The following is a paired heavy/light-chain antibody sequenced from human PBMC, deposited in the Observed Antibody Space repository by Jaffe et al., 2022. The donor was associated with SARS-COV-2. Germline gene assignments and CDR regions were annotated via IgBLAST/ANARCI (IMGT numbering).Heavy chain of an antibody. V-gene: IGHV3-7*03. CDR2: IKQDATEK. D-gene: IGHD3-16*01. CDR1: GFTFSTYW. J-gene: IGHJ4*02. CDR3: ATGGLWGPTPFDF. Sequence: EVQVVESGGGFVQAGGSLRLSCAASGFTFSTYWMSWVRQAPGKGLEWVANIKQDATEKNYVDSVKGRFTISRDNAKNSLYLQMNSLKAEDTAFYYCATGGLWGPTPFDFWGQGTLVTVSS.
Light chain of an antibody. J-gene: IGKJ2*01. CDR2: AAS. CDR1: QSVAAY. V-gene: IGKV1-39*01. CDR3: QQSFSPPYT. Sequence: DIQLTQSPSSLSASVGDRVTITCRASQSVAAYLNWYQHKAGKAPKLLIYAASTLQTGVPSRFSGSGSGTDFTLTITSLQPEDFAIYCCQQSFSPPYTFGQGTKLEIK.